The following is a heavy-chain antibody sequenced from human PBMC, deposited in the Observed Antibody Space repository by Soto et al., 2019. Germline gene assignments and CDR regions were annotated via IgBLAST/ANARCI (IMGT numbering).Heavy chain of an antibody. V-gene: IGHV2-5*02. J-gene: IGHJ4*02. Sequence: QITLKESGPTLVKPTQTLTLTCSFSGFSLTTNGVGVGWIRQPPGKALEWLALIYWDDDKRYSPSLKSRLTISKDTSKMRVVLTMTNRDPVDTATYYCAHRLVDYGDIGGSDAAALDYWGQGTLVTVSS. D-gene: IGHD3-16*01. CDR3: AHRLVDYGDIGGSDAAALDY. CDR2: IYWDDDK. CDR1: GFSLTTNGVG.